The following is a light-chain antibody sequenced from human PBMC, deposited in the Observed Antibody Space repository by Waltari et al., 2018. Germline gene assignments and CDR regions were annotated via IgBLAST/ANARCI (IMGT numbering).Light chain of an antibody. J-gene: IGKJ1*01. CDR1: QSLSST. CDR2: STS. V-gene: IGKV3D-15*01. Sequence: EIVMTQSPATLSVSQGESATLSCRASQSLSSTFAWYQQKPGQAPRLLIYSTSTRATGIPARFSGSGSGTEFTLTICSLQSEDFAIYYCQQYNYWPWTFGQGTRVEIK. CDR3: QQYNYWPWT.